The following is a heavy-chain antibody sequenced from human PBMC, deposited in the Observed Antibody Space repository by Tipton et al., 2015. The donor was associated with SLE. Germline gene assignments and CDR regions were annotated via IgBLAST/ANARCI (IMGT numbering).Heavy chain of an antibody. CDR1: GGSISSYY. Sequence: TLSLTCTVSGGSISSYYWSWIRQPPGKGLEWIGYIYHSGSTYYNPSLKSRVTISVDTSKKQFSLKLSSVTAADTAVYYCARAGRAWNLFDYWGQGTLVTVSS. CDR3: ARAGRAWNLFDY. D-gene: IGHD1-1*01. V-gene: IGHV4-59*08. J-gene: IGHJ4*02. CDR2: IYHSGST.